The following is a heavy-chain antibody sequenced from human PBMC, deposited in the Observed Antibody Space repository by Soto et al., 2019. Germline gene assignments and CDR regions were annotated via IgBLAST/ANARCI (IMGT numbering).Heavy chain of an antibody. CDR3: VLVVPAASPPYYYYGMDV. Sequence: SVKVSCKASGGTFSSYAISRVRQAPGQGLEWMGGIIPIFGTANYAQKFQGRVTITADESTSTAYMELSSLRSEDTAVYYCVLVVPAASPPYYYYGMDVWGQGTTVTVSS. D-gene: IGHD2-2*01. J-gene: IGHJ6*02. CDR1: GGTFSSYA. V-gene: IGHV1-69*13. CDR2: IIPIFGTA.